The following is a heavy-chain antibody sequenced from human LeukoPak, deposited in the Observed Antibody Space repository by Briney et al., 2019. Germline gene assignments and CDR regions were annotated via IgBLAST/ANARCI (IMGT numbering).Heavy chain of an antibody. Sequence: SSTLSFSCAVDGGSFSGYYWSWIRKPPGKGPELIGVINHSGSTNYNPSLKSRVTISVDTSKNQFSLKLSSVTAADTAVYYCAREGGANHYGMDVWGQGTTVTVSS. J-gene: IGHJ6*02. CDR2: INHSGST. V-gene: IGHV4-34*01. D-gene: IGHD4/OR15-4a*01. CDR3: AREGGANHYGMDV. CDR1: GGSFSGYY.